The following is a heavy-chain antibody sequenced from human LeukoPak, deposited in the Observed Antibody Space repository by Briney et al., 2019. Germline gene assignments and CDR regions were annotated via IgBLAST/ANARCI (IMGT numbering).Heavy chain of an antibody. CDR3: AKAGDSSSSPLFLD. J-gene: IGHJ4*02. CDR2: ISGSGGST. V-gene: IGHV3-23*01. Sequence: GGTLGLSCAASGFTFSSYGMSWVRQAPGKGLEWVSAISGSGGSTYYADSVKGRFTISRDNSKNTLYLQVNSLRAEDTAVYYCAKAGDSSSSPLFLDWGQGTLVTVSS. D-gene: IGHD6-6*01. CDR1: GFTFSSYG.